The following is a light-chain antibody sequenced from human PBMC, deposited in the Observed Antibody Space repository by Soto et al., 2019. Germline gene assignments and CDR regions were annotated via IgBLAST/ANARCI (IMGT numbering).Light chain of an antibody. J-gene: IGLJ1*01. CDR1: SSDVGAYKY. CDR2: GVS. V-gene: IGLV2-14*03. CDR3: SSFTGTTTLDV. Sequence: QSVLTQPASVSGSPGQSITISCTGTSSDVGAYKYVSWYQQHPGKVPKLIIYGVSNRPSGVSNRFSGSKSGKTAFLTISGLQPEDEADYYCSSFTGTTTLDVFGTGTKLTVL.